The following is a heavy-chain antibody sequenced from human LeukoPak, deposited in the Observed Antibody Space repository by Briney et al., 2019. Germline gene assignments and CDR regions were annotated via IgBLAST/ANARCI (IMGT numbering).Heavy chain of an antibody. CDR3: AKAYGSGSYQALYNWFDP. Sequence: PGGSLRLSCAASGFTFSSYAMSWVRQAPGKGLEWVSAISGSGGSTYYADSVKGRSTISRDNSKNTLYLQMNSLRAEDTAVYYCAKAYGSGSYQALYNWFDPWGQGTLVTVSS. V-gene: IGHV3-23*01. CDR1: GFTFSSYA. J-gene: IGHJ5*02. CDR2: ISGSGGST. D-gene: IGHD3-10*01.